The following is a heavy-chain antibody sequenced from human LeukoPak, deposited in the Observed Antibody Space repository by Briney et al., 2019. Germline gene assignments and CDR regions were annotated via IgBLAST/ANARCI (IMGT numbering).Heavy chain of an antibody. D-gene: IGHD3-22*01. Sequence: SETLSLTCTVSSGSIRTTDYYWGWIRQPPGKGLEWIGSIYHSGKTYYNPSLKSRGTISVDTSKNQFSLRLTFVTAADTAVYYCGRHDRGDYPDHWGQGTLVTVSS. J-gene: IGHJ4*02. CDR3: GRHDRGDYPDH. CDR2: IYHSGKT. V-gene: IGHV4-39*01. CDR1: SGSIRTTDYY.